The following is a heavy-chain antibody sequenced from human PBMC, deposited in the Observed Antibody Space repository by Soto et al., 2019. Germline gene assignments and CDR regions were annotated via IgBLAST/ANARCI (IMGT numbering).Heavy chain of an antibody. V-gene: IGHV3-23*01. Sequence: GGSLRLSCAASGFTFSSYAMSWVRQAPGKGLEWVSTISDSGSNTYYADSVKGRFTFSRDNSKNTLFLQMNSLRAEDTAVYYCAKDGQEYSNSSKYFQHWGQGTLVTVSS. J-gene: IGHJ1*01. CDR1: GFTFSSYA. D-gene: IGHD6-6*01. CDR2: ISDSGSNT. CDR3: AKDGQEYSNSSKYFQH.